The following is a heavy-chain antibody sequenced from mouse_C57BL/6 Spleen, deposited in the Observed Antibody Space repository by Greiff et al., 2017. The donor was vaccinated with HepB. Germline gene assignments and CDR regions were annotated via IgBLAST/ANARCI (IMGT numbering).Heavy chain of an antibody. J-gene: IGHJ4*01. CDR2: IDPSDSYT. Sequence: QVQLKQPGAELVMPGASVKLSCKASGYTFTSYWMHWVKQRPGQGLEWIGEIDPSDSYTNYNQKFKGKSTLTVDKSSSTAYMQLSSLTSEDSAVYYCARRDYGTDAMDYWGQGTSVTVSS. CDR1: GYTFTSYW. CDR3: ARRDYGTDAMDY. V-gene: IGHV1-69*01. D-gene: IGHD1-1*01.